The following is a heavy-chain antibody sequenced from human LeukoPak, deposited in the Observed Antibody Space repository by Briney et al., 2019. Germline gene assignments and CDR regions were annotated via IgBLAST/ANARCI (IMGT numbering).Heavy chain of an antibody. Sequence: SETLSLTCTVSDDSITIYYWTWIRQPPGKGLEWIGYIDHTGSTNYNPSLNSRVAISRDTSKNHFSLELSSVTAADTAVYYCARAVGGDGSGSLWGPGTLVTVSS. CDR2: IDHTGST. D-gene: IGHD3-10*01. J-gene: IGHJ4*02. V-gene: IGHV4-59*01. CDR3: ARAVGGDGSGSL. CDR1: DDSITIYY.